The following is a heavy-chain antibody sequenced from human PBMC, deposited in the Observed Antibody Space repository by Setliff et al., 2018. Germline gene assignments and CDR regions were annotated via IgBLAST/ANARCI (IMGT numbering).Heavy chain of an antibody. CDR2: IYTSWST. CDR3: ARMSGFQYIDV. J-gene: IGHJ6*03. Sequence: LSLTCTVSGGSISSYYWSWIRQPAGKGLEWIGQIYTSWSTNYNPSLKSRVTISLDTSKNQFSLSLTSVTAADTAVYYCARMSGFQYIDVWGKGTTVTVSS. D-gene: IGHD3-3*01. CDR1: GGSISSYY. V-gene: IGHV4-4*07.